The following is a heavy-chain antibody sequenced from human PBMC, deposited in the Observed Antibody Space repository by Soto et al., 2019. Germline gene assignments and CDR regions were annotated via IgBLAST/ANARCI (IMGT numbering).Heavy chain of an antibody. J-gene: IGHJ4*02. D-gene: IGHD5-18*01. V-gene: IGHV3-30*18. Sequence: GGSLRLSCAASGFTFSSYGMHWVRQAPGKGLEWVAVISYDGSNKYYADSVKGRFTISRDNSKNTLYLQMNSLRAEDTAVYYCGKVDTAMVVSNTIDYWGQGTLVTVSS. CDR2: ISYDGSNK. CDR1: GFTFSSYG. CDR3: GKVDTAMVVSNTIDY.